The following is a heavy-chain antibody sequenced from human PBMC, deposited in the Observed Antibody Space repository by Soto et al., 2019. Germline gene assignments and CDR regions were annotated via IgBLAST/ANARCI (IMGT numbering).Heavy chain of an antibody. CDR1: GYTFTGYY. D-gene: IGHD1-26*01. Sequence: ASVKVSCKASGYTFTGYYVHWVRQAPGQGLEWMGWINPNSGDTYLAQRFQGRVTMDRHTSIGTAYMELRGLTSDDTAEYCCAKGGAIVAAGTRVYLYNAMDVWGQGTTVTVSS. J-gene: IGHJ6*02. CDR2: INPNSGDT. CDR3: AKGGAIVAAGTRVYLYNAMDV. V-gene: IGHV1-2*02.